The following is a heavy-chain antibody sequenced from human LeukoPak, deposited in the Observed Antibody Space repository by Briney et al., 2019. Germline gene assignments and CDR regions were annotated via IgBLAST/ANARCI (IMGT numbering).Heavy chain of an antibody. CDR3: ARDFVANFYMDV. Sequence: GGSLRLSCAASGFTFSSYWMSWVRQAPGKGLEWVANIKQDGSEKYYVDSVKGRFAISRDNAKNSLYLQMNRLRAEDTAVYYCARDFVANFYMDVWGKGTTVTVSS. V-gene: IGHV3-7*01. J-gene: IGHJ6*03. CDR1: GFTFSSYW. D-gene: IGHD2-21*01. CDR2: IKQDGSEK.